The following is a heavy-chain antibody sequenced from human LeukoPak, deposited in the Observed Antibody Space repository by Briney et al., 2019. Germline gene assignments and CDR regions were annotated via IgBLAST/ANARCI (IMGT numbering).Heavy chain of an antibody. J-gene: IGHJ4*02. CDR1: GSSISSSSYY. CDR3: ARNYYQYSSSTAYGY. D-gene: IGHD6-6*01. CDR2: IYYSGST. V-gene: IGHV4-39*01. Sequence: SETLSLTCTVSGSSISSSSYYWGWIRQPPGKGLEWLGSIYYSGSTYYNPSLRSRVTISVDMSKNQFSLKLRSVTAADTAVYYCARNYYQYSSSTAYGYWGQGTLVTVSS.